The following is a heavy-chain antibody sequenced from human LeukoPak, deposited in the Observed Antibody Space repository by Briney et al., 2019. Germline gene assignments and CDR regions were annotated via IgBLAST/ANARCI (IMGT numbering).Heavy chain of an antibody. CDR1: GGSISSGGYY. Sequence: PSQTLYFTCTVSGGSISSGGYYGTWIRQHPGKGLEWIVNVFYSGTTSYSPSLTSPVTMSVDTSKHQFYLKLSSVTAAETAVYYCAGLWPFYSDSSAYYFVHWSQGTLVTVCS. V-gene: IGHV4-31*01. J-gene: IGHJ1*01. CDR3: AGLWPFYSDSSAYYFVH. CDR2: VFYSGTT. D-gene: IGHD3-22*01.